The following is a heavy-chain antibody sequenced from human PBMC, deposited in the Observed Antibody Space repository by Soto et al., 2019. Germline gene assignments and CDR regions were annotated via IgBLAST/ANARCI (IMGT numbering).Heavy chain of an antibody. J-gene: IGHJ1*01. CDR1: GFTFSSYA. Sequence: QVQLVESGGGVVQPGRSLRLSCAASGFTFSSYAMHWVRQAPGKGLEWVAVISYDGSNKYYADSVKGRFTISRDNSKNELYLHTNSLRGEDTPVYYCARSIDPLAEYFQHWGRGTLVTVSS. V-gene: IGHV3-30-3*01. D-gene: IGHD2-15*01. CDR2: ISYDGSNK. CDR3: ARSIDPLAEYFQH.